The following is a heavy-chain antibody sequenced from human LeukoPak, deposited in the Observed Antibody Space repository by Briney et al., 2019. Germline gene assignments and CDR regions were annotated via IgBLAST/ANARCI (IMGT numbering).Heavy chain of an antibody. Sequence: ASVTVSCKASGYTFTSYYMHWVRQAPGQGLEWMGIINPSGGSTSYAQKFQGRVTMTRDTSTSTVYMELSSLRSEDTAVYYCARDQGVVPAAINAFDIWGQGTMVTASS. D-gene: IGHD2-2*02. CDR3: ARDQGVVPAAINAFDI. J-gene: IGHJ3*02. CDR2: INPSGGST. CDR1: GYTFTSYY. V-gene: IGHV1-46*01.